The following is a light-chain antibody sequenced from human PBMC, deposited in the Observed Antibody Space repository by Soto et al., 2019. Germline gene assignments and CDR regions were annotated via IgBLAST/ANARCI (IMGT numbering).Light chain of an antibody. Sequence: EIVLTQSPDTLSLSPGERATLSCRASRTVSTFLSWYQQKPGQAPRLIVYDASKRAPGIPARFIGSGSGTDFTLTVSRLEPEDFALYYCQQPRGWPTFAQGNKV. CDR1: RTVSTF. CDR2: DAS. J-gene: IGKJ1*01. V-gene: IGKV3-11*01. CDR3: QQPRGWPT.